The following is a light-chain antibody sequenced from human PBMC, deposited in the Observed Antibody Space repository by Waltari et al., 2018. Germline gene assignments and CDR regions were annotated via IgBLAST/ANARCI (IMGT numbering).Light chain of an antibody. CDR2: DVD. CDR1: ISDVGGYHY. CDR3: CSSAGTL. Sequence: QSALTQPRSVSGSPGQSVTISCTGTISDVGGYHYGSWYQQHPGTAPKLLIYDVDKRPSGVPDRFSGSISGNTASLTISGLQAEDEADYYCCSSAGTLFGGGTKLTVL. J-gene: IGLJ2*01. V-gene: IGLV2-11*01.